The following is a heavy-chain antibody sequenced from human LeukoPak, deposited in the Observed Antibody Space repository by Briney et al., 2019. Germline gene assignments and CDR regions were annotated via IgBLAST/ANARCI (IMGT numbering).Heavy chain of an antibody. CDR2: IYHSGST. CDR1: GGSISSGGYY. J-gene: IGHJ4*02. D-gene: IGHD5-18*01. Sequence: SETLSLTCTVSGGSISSGGYYWSWIRQPPGKGLEWIGYIYHSGSTYYNPFLKSRVTISVDRSKNQFSLKLSSVTAADTAVYYCARRALYSYATFDYWGQGTLVTVSS. V-gene: IGHV4-30-2*01. CDR3: ARRALYSYATFDY.